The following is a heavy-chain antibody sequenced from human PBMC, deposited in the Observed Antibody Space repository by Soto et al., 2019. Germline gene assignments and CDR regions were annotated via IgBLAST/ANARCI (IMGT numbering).Heavy chain of an antibody. CDR2: TYYRSKWYN. CDR3: ARGRAADRGDWFDP. J-gene: IGHJ5*02. CDR1: GDIVSSNSAA. D-gene: IGHD6-13*01. V-gene: IGHV6-1*01. Sequence: QTLSLTCGLSGDIVSSNSAAWNWIRQSPARGLEWLGRTYYRSKWYNDYALSVKSRITVTPDTSKNQFSLQLNSVTPEDAAVYYCARGRAADRGDWFDPWGQGTQVTVSS.